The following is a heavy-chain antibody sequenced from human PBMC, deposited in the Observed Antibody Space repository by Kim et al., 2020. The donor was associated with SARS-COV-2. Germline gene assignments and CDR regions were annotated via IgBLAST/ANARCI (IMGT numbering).Heavy chain of an antibody. J-gene: IGHJ3*02. Sequence: SETLSLTCTVSGGSISSSSYYWGWIRQPPGKGLEWIGSIYYSGSTYYNPSLKSRVTISVDTSKNQFSLKLSSVTAADTAVYYCASHLDYYGSGKVISVSAFDIWGQRTMVTVSS. CDR2: IYYSGST. D-gene: IGHD3-10*01. CDR3: ASHLDYYGSGKVISVSAFDI. CDR1: GGSISSSSYY. V-gene: IGHV4-39*01.